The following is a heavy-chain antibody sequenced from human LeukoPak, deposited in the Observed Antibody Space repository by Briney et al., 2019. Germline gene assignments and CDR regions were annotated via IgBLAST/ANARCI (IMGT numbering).Heavy chain of an antibody. CDR1: GGTFSSYA. CDR2: INPNSGGT. D-gene: IGHD3-22*01. V-gene: IGHV1-2*02. CDR3: ARDHYYDSSGYYYPLDAFDI. J-gene: IGHJ3*02. Sequence: GASVKVSCKASGGTFSSYAISWVRQAPGQGLEWMGWINPNSGGTNYAQKFQGRVTMTRDTSISTAYMELSRLRSDDTAVYYCARDHYYDSSGYYYPLDAFDIWGQGTMVTVSS.